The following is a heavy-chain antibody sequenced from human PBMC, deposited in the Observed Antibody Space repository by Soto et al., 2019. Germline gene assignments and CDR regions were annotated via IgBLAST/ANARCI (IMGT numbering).Heavy chain of an antibody. CDR3: VRDSHGDY. V-gene: IGHV3-74*01. Sequence: EVQLVESGGGLVQPGGSLRLSCAGSGFTFSNYWMHWVRQAPGKGLECVSRIVHDGPTAYADSVRGRITICRDNAENTLYLQMNSLRPEYTAVYYCVRDSHGDYWGQGTLVTVSS. CDR1: GFTFSNYW. CDR2: IVHDGPT. J-gene: IGHJ4*02.